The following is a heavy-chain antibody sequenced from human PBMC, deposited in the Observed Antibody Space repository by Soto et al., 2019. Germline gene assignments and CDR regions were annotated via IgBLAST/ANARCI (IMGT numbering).Heavy chain of an antibody. CDR3: VRDRDGSRALYY. V-gene: IGHV4-31*03. CDR2: INYSGRT. J-gene: IGHJ4*02. Sequence: QVQLQESGPGQVKPSETLSVTCTVSGGSISSGGYFWSWVLQRPGQGLEWIGYINYSGRTSYSPSFKGRVTMSVDTSKQVTLKLTSVTAADTAVYYCVRDRDGSRALYYWGQGTLVTGSP. D-gene: IGHD2-21*02. CDR1: GGSISSGGYF.